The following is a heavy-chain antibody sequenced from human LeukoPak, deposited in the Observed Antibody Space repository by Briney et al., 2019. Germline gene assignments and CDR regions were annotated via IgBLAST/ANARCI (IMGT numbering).Heavy chain of an antibody. CDR1: GGSMTSNNYY. J-gene: IGHJ6*02. Sequence: SETLSLTCTVSGGSMTSNNYYWGWIRQPPGKGQEWIGEINHSGSTNYNPSLKSRVTISVDTSKNQFSLKLSSVTAADTAVYYCARGNIVVVPAAITYYYYYGMDVWGQGTTITVSS. CDR2: INHSGST. CDR3: ARGNIVVVPAAITYYYYYGMDV. V-gene: IGHV4-39*07. D-gene: IGHD2-2*02.